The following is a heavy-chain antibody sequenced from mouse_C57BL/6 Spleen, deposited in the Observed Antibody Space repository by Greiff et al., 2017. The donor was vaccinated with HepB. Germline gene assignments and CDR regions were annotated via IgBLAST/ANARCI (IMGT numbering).Heavy chain of an antibody. J-gene: IGHJ4*01. D-gene: IGHD1-3*01. CDR1: GYTFTSYT. V-gene: IGHV1-4*01. CDR3: ASSSYYAMDY. CDR2: INPSSGYT. Sequence: QVQLQQSGAELARPGASVKMSCKASGYTFTSYTMHWVKQRPGQGLEWIGYINPSSGYTKYNQKFKDKATLTADKSSSTAYMQLSSLTSEDSAVYYCASSSYYAMDYWGQGTSVTVSS.